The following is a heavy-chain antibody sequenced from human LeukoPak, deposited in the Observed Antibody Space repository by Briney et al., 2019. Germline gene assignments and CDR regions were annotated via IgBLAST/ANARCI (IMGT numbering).Heavy chain of an antibody. V-gene: IGHV1-2*02. CDR1: GYTFTGYY. D-gene: IGHD2-2*01. CDR2: INPNSGDS. CDR3: ARIPPGGSSPPDY. Sequence: ASVRVSCKASGYTFTGYYMHWVRQAPGEGLEWMGWINPNSGDSNYAQKFQGRVTMTRDTSINTAYMVVTRLTSDDTAMYYCARIPPGGSSPPDYWGQGTLVTVSS. J-gene: IGHJ4*02.